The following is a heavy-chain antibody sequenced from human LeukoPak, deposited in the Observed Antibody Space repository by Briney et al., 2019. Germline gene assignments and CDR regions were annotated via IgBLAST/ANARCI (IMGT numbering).Heavy chain of an antibody. CDR3: ARGPRYCSSTSCYIYYYYYGMDV. Sequence: SETLSLTCAVYGGSFSGYYWSWLRQPPGKGLEWVGEINHSGSTNYNPSLKSRVTIAVDTSKNQFSLKLSSVTAADTAVYYCARGPRYCSSTSCYIYYYYYGMDVWGQGTTVTVSS. CDR1: GGSFSGYY. V-gene: IGHV4-34*01. J-gene: IGHJ6*02. D-gene: IGHD2-2*02. CDR2: INHSGST.